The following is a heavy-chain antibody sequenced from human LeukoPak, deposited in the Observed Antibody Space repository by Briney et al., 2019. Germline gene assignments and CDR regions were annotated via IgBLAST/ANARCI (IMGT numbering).Heavy chain of an antibody. CDR1: GFTFGDYL. D-gene: IGHD6-19*01. V-gene: IGHV3-49*03. CDR2: ISGGTT. CDR3: SRGSGWLSVY. J-gene: IGHJ4*02. Sequence: GGSLRLSCTASGFTFGDYLMSWFRQAPGKGLEWIGFISGGTTEYAASVKGRFTISRDDSTSIAYLQMNSLSTEDTAVYYCSRGSGWLSVYWGQGTLVTVSS.